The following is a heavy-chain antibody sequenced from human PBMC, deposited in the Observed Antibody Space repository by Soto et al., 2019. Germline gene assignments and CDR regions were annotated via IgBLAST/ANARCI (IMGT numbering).Heavy chain of an antibody. CDR3: AKCGSLYSSSWFEYPPTDY. CDR2: ISGSGGST. V-gene: IGHV3-23*01. CDR1: GFTVSSYA. Sequence: GSLRLSCAASGFTVSSYAMSWVRQAPGKGLEWVSAISGSGGSTYYADSVKGRFTISRDNSKNTLYLQMNSLRAEDTAVYYCAKCGSLYSSSWFEYPPTDYWGQGPLVTVSS. J-gene: IGHJ4*02. D-gene: IGHD6-13*01.